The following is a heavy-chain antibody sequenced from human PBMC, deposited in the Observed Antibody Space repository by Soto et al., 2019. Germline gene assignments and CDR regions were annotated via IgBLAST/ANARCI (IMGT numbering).Heavy chain of an antibody. V-gene: IGHV5-51*01. CDR1: GYSFTSYW. Sequence: GESLKISCKGSGYSFTSYWIGWVRQMPGKGLEWMGIIYPGDSDTRYSPSFQGQVTISADKSISTAYLQWSSLKASDTAMYYCARAKGYCSGGSCFYYYGMDVWGQGTTVTVSS. J-gene: IGHJ6*02. D-gene: IGHD2-15*01. CDR2: IYPGDSDT. CDR3: ARAKGYCSGGSCFYYYGMDV.